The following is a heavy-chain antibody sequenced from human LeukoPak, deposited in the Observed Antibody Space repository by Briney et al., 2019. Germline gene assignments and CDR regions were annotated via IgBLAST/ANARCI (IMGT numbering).Heavy chain of an antibody. CDR1: GFTFSNGW. D-gene: IGHD3-22*01. V-gene: IGHV3-15*01. Sequence: GGSLRLSCAASGFTFSNGWMTWVRQTPGKGLEWVGRIKSKTDGGTTDYAAPVKGRFTISRDDSENTLYLHMNSLKTEDTAVYYCATEYYYDSNGIFDYWGQGTLVTVSS. J-gene: IGHJ4*02. CDR3: ATEYYYDSNGIFDY. CDR2: IKSKTDGGTT.